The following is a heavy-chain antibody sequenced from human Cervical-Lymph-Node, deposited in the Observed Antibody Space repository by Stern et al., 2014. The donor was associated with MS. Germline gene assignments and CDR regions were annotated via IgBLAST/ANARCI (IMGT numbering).Heavy chain of an antibody. CDR2: SHLKRDST. Sequence: EVQLGESGGGVVRPGGSLRLSCVASGFTFHDFGMSWVRQAPGKGLGWVSGSHLKRDSTGYADSVKGQFTISRDNAKNSLYLQMNSLRAGDTALYHCARGDGGDYWGQGTLVTVSS. CDR1: GFTFHDFG. V-gene: IGHV3-20*01. D-gene: IGHD3-16*01. CDR3: ARGDGGDY. J-gene: IGHJ4*02.